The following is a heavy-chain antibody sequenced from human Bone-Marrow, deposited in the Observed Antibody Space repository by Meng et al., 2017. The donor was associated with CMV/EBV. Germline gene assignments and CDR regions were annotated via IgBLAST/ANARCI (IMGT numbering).Heavy chain of an antibody. CDR1: GYTFTSYG. CDR3: AAGQYSGHDFDL. Sequence: GESLKISCKASGYTFTSYGITWVRQAPGQGLEWMGWISTYTGDRNYEQKLQGRVTMTTDTSTSTAYMELRSLRSDDTAVYYCAAGQYSGHDFDLWGQGTLVTVSS. CDR2: ISTYTGDR. D-gene: IGHD5-12*01. J-gene: IGHJ4*02. V-gene: IGHV1-18*01.